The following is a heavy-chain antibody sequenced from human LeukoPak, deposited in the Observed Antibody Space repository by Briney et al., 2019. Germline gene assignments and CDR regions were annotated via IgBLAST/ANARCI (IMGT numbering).Heavy chain of an antibody. CDR1: GFTFSSYA. CDR3: AKIVGHSSGWSRGYFDY. V-gene: IGHV3-23*01. Sequence: GGSLRLSCAASGFTFSSYAMSWVRQAPGKGLEWVSAISGSGGSTYYADSVKGRFTISRDNSKNTLYLQMNSLRAEDTAVYYCAKIVGHSSGWSRGYFDYWGQGTLVTVSS. D-gene: IGHD6-19*01. CDR2: ISGSGGST. J-gene: IGHJ4*02.